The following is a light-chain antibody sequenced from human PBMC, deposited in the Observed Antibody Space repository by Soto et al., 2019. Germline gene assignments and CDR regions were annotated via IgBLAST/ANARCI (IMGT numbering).Light chain of an antibody. CDR1: SSNIGAGYD. CDR3: QSYDSSLSGWV. CDR2: GNS. J-gene: IGLJ3*02. V-gene: IGLV1-40*01. Sequence: QSVLTQPPSVSGAPGQRVTISCTGSSSNIGAGYDVHWYQQLPGTAPKLLIYGNSNRPSGVPDRFSGSKSGTSASLAITGLRAEDVADHYCQSYDSSLSGWVFGGGTKLTVL.